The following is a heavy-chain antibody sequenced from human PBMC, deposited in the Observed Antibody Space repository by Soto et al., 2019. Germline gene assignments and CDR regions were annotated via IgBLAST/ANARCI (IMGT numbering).Heavy chain of an antibody. CDR2: IIPIFGTA. Sequence: QVQLVQSGAEVKKPGSSVKVSCKASGGTFSSYAISWVRQAPGQGLEWMGGIIPIFGTANYAQKFQGRVTITADESTSTAYMELSSLRSEDTAVYYCARDVYIGVGIAAAGTNSFYYWGQGTLVTVSS. D-gene: IGHD6-13*01. V-gene: IGHV1-69*01. CDR1: GGTFSSYA. CDR3: ARDVYIGVGIAAAGTNSFYY. J-gene: IGHJ4*02.